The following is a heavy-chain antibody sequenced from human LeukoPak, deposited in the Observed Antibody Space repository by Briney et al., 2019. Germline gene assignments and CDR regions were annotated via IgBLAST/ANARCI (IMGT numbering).Heavy chain of an antibody. Sequence: SETLSLTCTVSGASIISGNYFWGWVRQAPGKRLEWIGSWHHSGITDYNPSVRSRATISADTSKNQFSLKLTSVTAADSGLYFCARQYEYWGQGTLVTVSS. CDR3: ARQYEY. J-gene: IGHJ4*02. V-gene: IGHV4-39*01. CDR1: GASIISGNYF. CDR2: WHHSGIT.